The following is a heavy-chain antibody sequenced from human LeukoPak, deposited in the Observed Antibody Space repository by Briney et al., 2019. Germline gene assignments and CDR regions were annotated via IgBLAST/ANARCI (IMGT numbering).Heavy chain of an antibody. D-gene: IGHD5-24*01. CDR2: IYPDDSDT. CDR1: GYNFDNFW. CDR3: ARRGDGPMDV. V-gene: IGHV5-51*01. J-gene: IGHJ6*03. Sequence: GEFLKISCKTSGYNFDNFWIGWVRQVPGKGLEWMGIIYPDDSDTRYSPSFQGQVTISADRSTSTAYLQWSSLKASDTAIYFCARRGDGPMDVWGKGTTVIVSS.